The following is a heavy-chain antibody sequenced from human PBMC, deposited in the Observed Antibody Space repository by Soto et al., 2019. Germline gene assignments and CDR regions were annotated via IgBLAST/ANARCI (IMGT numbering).Heavy chain of an antibody. J-gene: IGHJ4*02. V-gene: IGHV4-39*01. CDR3: ARPKMDYDSTGYYFDY. D-gene: IGHD3-22*01. CDR1: GGSISSSSYY. CDR2: IYYSGST. Sequence: PEETLSLTCTVSGGSISSSSYYWGWIRQPPGKGLEWIGSIYYSGSTYYTPSLKSRVTISLDTSKNQFSLKLSSVTAADTAVYYCARPKMDYDSTGYYFDYWGQGTLVTSPQ.